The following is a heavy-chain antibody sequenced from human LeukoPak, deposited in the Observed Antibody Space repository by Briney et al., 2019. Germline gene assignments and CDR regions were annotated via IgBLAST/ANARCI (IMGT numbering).Heavy chain of an antibody. D-gene: IGHD4-17*01. CDR2: IKQDGSEK. CDR1: GFTFSSYW. CDR3: ARDLATVKRGYYYYYMDV. J-gene: IGHJ6*03. V-gene: IGHV3-7*01. Sequence: PGGSLRLSCAASGFTFSSYWMSWVRQAPGKGLEWVANIKQDGSEKYYVDSVKGRFTISRDNAKNSLYLQMNSLRAEDTAVYYCARDLATVKRGYYYYYMDVWGKGTTVTVSS.